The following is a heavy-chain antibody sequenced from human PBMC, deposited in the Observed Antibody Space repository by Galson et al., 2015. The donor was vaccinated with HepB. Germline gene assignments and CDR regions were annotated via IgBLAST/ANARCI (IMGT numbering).Heavy chain of an antibody. D-gene: IGHD3-16*01. J-gene: IGHJ4*02. CDR1: GGTFSSYA. Sequence: SVKVSCKASGGTFSSYAISWVRQAPGQGLEWMGGIIPILGIANYAQKFQGRVTITADKSTSTAYMELSSLRSEDTAVYHCARGGPDGPFDYWGQGTLVTVSS. CDR3: ARGGPDGPFDY. V-gene: IGHV1-69*10. CDR2: IIPILGIA.